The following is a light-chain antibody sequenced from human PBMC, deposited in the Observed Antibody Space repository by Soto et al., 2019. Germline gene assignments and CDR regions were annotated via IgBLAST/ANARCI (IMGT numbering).Light chain of an antibody. Sequence: DIQLTQSPSFLSASVGDRVTITCRASQGISSYLAWYQQKPGKAPKLLIYAASTLQSGVPSRFSGSGSGTEFTLTISSLQPEDFATYYCQQLNSPGVTFGQGTRLEIK. CDR2: AAS. V-gene: IGKV1-9*01. CDR1: QGISSY. CDR3: QQLNSPGVT. J-gene: IGKJ5*01.